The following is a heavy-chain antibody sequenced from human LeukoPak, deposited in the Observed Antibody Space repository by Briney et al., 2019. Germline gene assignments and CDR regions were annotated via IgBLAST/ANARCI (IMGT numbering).Heavy chain of an antibody. J-gene: IGHJ4*02. D-gene: IGHD6-13*01. CDR2: VSSDGSTT. CDR3: GRVSYSSTWFVDY. Sequence: GGSLRLSCPASGFTFSSHGMHWVRQAPGKGLMWVARVSSDGSTTNYANSVKGRFTISRDNAKNTLYLQVNSLSVEDTAVYYCGRVSYSSTWFVDYWGQGTLVTVSS. CDR1: GFTFSSHG. V-gene: IGHV3-74*01.